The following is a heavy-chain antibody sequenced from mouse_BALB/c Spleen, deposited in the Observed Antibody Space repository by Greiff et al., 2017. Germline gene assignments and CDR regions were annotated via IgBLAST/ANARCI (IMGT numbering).Heavy chain of an antibody. Sequence: EVQVVESGGGLVKPGGSLKLSCAASGFTFSSYAMSWVRQTPEKRLEWVATISSGGSYTYYPDSVKGRFTISRDNAKNTLYLQMSSLRSEDTATYYCARRGGYDYAMDYWGQGTSVTVSS. J-gene: IGHJ4*01. CDR1: GFTFSSYA. V-gene: IGHV5-9-3*01. CDR2: ISSGGSYT. CDR3: ARRGGYDYAMDY. D-gene: IGHD2-2*01.